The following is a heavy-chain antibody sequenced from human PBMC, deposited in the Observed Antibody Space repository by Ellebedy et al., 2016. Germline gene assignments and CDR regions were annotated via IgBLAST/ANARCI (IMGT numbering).Heavy chain of an antibody. CDR2: ISYDGSNK. V-gene: IGHV3-30*18. Sequence: GGSLRLSCAASGFTFISYSMNWVRQAPGKGLEWVATISYDGSNKYYVDSVKGRFTISRDNAKNSLYLQMNSLRADDTAVYYCAKEGLRWGSFFDYWGQGSLVTVSS. J-gene: IGHJ4*02. CDR3: AKEGLRWGSFFDY. D-gene: IGHD5-12*01. CDR1: GFTFISYS.